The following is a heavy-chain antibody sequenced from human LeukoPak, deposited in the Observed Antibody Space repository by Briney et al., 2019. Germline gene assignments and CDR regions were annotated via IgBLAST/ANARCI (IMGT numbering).Heavy chain of an antibody. V-gene: IGHV4-39*01. CDR3: ARQDYSSPEGWFDP. CDR2: MYHSGIT. J-gene: IGHJ5*02. CDR1: VGSITTTNYY. Sequence: SETLSLTCTVSVGSITTTNYYCAWIRQPPGRGLDWIGSMYHSGITYYNPSLKSRVTMSVDTSKDQFFLKLISVTAADTAVYYCARQDYSSPEGWFDPWGHGTLVTVSS. D-gene: IGHD6-13*01.